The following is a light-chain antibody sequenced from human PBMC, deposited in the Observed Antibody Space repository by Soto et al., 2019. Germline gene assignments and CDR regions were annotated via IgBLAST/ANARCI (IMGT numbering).Light chain of an antibody. CDR3: SSYVGNNNLV. V-gene: IGLV2-8*01. CDR2: AVT. J-gene: IGLJ2*01. Sequence: QSALTQPPSASGSPGQSVTISCTGSSSDVGAYDYVSWYQQHPGKAPKLMVYAVTKRPSGVPDRFSGSKSGNTASLTVSGLQADDEAHSYCSSYVGNNNLVFGGGTKLTVL. CDR1: SSDVGAYDY.